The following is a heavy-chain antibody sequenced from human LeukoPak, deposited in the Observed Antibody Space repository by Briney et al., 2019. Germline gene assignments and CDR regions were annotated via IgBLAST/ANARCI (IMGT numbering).Heavy chain of an antibody. CDR3: AREDDSSGLLDY. V-gene: IGHV4-30-4*08. D-gene: IGHD3-22*01. Sequence: SQTLSLTCTVSGGSISSGDYYWSWIRQPPGKGLEWIGYIYYSGSTYYNSSLKSRVTISVDTSKNQFSLKLSSVTAADTAVYYCAREDDSSGLLDYRGQGTLVTVSS. CDR1: GGSISSGDYY. CDR2: IYYSGST. J-gene: IGHJ4*02.